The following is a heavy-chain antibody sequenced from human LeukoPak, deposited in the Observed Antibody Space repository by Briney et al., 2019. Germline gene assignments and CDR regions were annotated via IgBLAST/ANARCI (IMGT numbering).Heavy chain of an antibody. J-gene: IGHJ4*02. V-gene: IGHV4-4*07. D-gene: IGHD2-2*01. Sequence: SSETLSLTCTVSGGSISIYYWSWIRQPAGKGLEWIGRIYTSGSTNYNPSLKSRVTMSVDTSKNQFSLKLSSVTAADTAVYYCARDYCSSTSCPFDYWGQGTLVTVSS. CDR2: IYTSGST. CDR3: ARDYCSSTSCPFDY. CDR1: GGSISIYY.